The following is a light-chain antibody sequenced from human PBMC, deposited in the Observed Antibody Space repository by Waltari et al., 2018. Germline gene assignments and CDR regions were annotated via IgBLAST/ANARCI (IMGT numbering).Light chain of an antibody. CDR1: RSDIGSYDH. V-gene: IGLV2-14*03. J-gene: IGLJ1*01. Sequence: QSALTQPASVSGSLGQSTTISCTGSRSDIGSYDHVSWYQQHPGKAPKVIIFDVNYRPSGVSNRFSGSKSGITASLTISGLQAEDEADYFCKSFTTRATYVFGSGTRVTV. CDR3: KSFTTRATYV. CDR2: DVN.